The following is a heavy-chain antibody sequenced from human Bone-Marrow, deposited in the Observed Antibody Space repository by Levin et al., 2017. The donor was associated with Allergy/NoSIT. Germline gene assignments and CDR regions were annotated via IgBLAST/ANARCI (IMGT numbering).Heavy chain of an antibody. CDR1: GFTFTDYA. D-gene: IGHD4-23*01. Sequence: GGSLRLSCAASGFTFTDYAIHWIRQAPGRGLEWVSGVSWNSGTIGYADSVKGRFTISRDNAKNSLYLQMNSLRTEDTALYFCARHKDYGGNGYYYYGMAVWGQGTTVTVSS. V-gene: IGHV3-9*01. CDR3: ARHKDYGGNGYYYYGMAV. J-gene: IGHJ6*02. CDR2: VSWNSGTI.